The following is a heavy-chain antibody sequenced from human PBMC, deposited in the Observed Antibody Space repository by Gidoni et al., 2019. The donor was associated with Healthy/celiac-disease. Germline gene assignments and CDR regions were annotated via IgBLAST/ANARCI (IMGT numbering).Heavy chain of an antibody. Sequence: QVQRVKSGAEVKKPGPSGTASGKASGGTFSSYAISWVRQAPGQGLEWMGRIIPILGIANYAQKFQGRVTITADKSTSTAYMELSSLRSEDTAVYYCARDGGSGAYGMDVWGQGTTVTVSS. CDR1: GGTFSSYA. CDR2: IIPILGIA. CDR3: ARDGGSGAYGMDV. V-gene: IGHV1-69*09. J-gene: IGHJ6*02. D-gene: IGHD3-16*01.